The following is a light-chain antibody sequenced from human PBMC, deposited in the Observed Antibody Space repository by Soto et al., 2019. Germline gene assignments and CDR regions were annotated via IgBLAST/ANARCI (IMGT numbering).Light chain of an antibody. Sequence: EIVLTQSPGTLSLSPGERATLSCRASQSVSSSYLAWYQQKPGQAPRLLIYGASSRATGIRVRFSGSGSGTDFTLTISRLEPEDFEVYYCQQSCTFGQGTKMDI. J-gene: IGKJ1*01. CDR3: QQSCT. V-gene: IGKV3-20*01. CDR1: QSVSSSY. CDR2: GAS.